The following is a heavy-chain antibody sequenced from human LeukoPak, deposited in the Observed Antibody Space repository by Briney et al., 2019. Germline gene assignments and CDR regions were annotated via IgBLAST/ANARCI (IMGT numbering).Heavy chain of an antibody. CDR2: ITNSGNSK. D-gene: IGHD3-22*01. Sequence: GGSLRLSCAASEFTFSSYSMNWVRQAPGKRLEWVSYITNSGNSKSYADSVKGRFTISRDNTKNSLYLQMNGLRAEDTAVYYCARTRSSGYLTSDYWGQGILVTVSS. CDR1: EFTFSSYS. J-gene: IGHJ4*02. V-gene: IGHV3-48*01. CDR3: ARTRSSGYLTSDY.